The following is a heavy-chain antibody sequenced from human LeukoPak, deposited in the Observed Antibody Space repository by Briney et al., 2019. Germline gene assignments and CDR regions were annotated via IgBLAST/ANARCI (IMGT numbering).Heavy chain of an antibody. J-gene: IGHJ4*02. Sequence: GRSLRLSCAAAGFTFVDYAVHWVRQAPGKGVVWVSGISWNSGSIGYADSVKGRFTISRDNAKNSLYLQMNSLRAEDTALYYCAKATGGYCSSTSCRTDFDYLGQGTLVTVSS. CDR3: AKATGGYCSSTSCRTDFDY. V-gene: IGHV3-9*01. CDR1: GFTFVDYA. D-gene: IGHD2-2*01. CDR2: ISWNSGSI.